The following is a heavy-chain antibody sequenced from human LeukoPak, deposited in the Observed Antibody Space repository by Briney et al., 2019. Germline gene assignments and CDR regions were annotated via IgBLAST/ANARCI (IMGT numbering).Heavy chain of an antibody. CDR1: GGSFSGYY. CDR2: INHSGST. D-gene: IGHD3-22*01. V-gene: IGHV4-34*01. J-gene: IGHJ3*02. Sequence: SETLSLTCAVYGGSFSGYYWSWIRQPPGKGLEWIGEINHSGSTNYNPSLKSRVTISVDTSKNQFSLKLSSVTAADTAVYYCAGPMTLPLYYYDSSGYVFRAFDIWGQGTMVTVSS. CDR3: AGPMTLPLYYYDSSGYVFRAFDI.